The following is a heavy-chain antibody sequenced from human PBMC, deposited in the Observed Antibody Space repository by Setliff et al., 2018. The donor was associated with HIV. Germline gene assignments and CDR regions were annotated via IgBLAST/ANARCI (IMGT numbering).Heavy chain of an antibody. CDR3: ARRRPPGGYDM. J-gene: IGHJ3*02. Sequence: GGSLRLSCAASGFPFSAYAMHWVRQAPGKGLEWVAVISYDGSNKYYADAVKGRFTISRDNPKNMLYLQMNSLRGEDTAVFYCARRRPPGGYDMWGQGTAVTVSS. D-gene: IGHD3-22*01. CDR2: ISYDGSNK. V-gene: IGHV3-30*04. CDR1: GFPFSAYA.